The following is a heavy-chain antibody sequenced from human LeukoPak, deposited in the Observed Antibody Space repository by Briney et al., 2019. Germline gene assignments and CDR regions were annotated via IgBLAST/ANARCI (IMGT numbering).Heavy chain of an antibody. CDR2: MRYDGISK. Sequence: KAGGSLRLSCAASGFTLSSYGMHWVRQAPGKGLEWVAFMRYDGISKYYADSVKGRFTISRDDSKNTLYLQINSLRPEDTALYYCASRRNFGFDSWGQGTLVTVSS. D-gene: IGHD4-11*01. CDR1: GFTLSSYG. J-gene: IGHJ4*02. V-gene: IGHV3-30*02. CDR3: ASRRNFGFDS.